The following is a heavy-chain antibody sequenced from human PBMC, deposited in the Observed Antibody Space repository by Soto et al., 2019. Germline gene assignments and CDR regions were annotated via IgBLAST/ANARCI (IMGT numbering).Heavy chain of an antibody. CDR2: ISAYNGNT. CDR1: GYTFTSYG. Sequence: GASVKVSCKASGYTFTSYGISWVRQAPGQGLEWMGWISAYNGNTNYAQKIQGRVTMTTDTSTSTAYMELRSLRSDDTAVYYCARDGRYSGSYGGYYFDYWGQETLVTVSS. D-gene: IGHD1-26*01. J-gene: IGHJ4*02. V-gene: IGHV1-18*01. CDR3: ARDGRYSGSYGGYYFDY.